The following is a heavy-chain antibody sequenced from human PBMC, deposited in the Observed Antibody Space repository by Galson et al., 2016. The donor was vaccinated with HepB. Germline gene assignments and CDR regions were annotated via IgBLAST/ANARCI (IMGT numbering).Heavy chain of an antibody. Sequence: SLRLSCAASGFTFDNHWMHWVRQAPGKGPEWVSTFGDGGDIYYADSVKGRFTISRDNSRNTLYLQMNSLRADDTAVYYCAGVPSGKRLDYWGQGTLVTVSS. CDR2: FGDGGDI. CDR3: AGVPSGKRLDY. J-gene: IGHJ4*02. V-gene: IGHV3-53*01. D-gene: IGHD4-23*01. CDR1: GFTFDNHW.